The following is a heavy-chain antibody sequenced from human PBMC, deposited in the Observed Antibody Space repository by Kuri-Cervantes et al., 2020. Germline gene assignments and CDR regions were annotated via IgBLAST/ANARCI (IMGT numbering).Heavy chain of an antibody. Sequence: GESLKISCAASGFTFSSYGMHWVRQAPGKGLEWVAVISYDGSNKYYADSVKGRFTTSRDNSKNTLYLQMNSLRAEDTAIYYCARRPLRSYYMDVWGKGTTVTVSS. J-gene: IGHJ6*03. D-gene: IGHD3-3*01. CDR3: ARRPLRSYYMDV. CDR2: ISYDGSNK. CDR1: GFTFSSYG. V-gene: IGHV3-30*03.